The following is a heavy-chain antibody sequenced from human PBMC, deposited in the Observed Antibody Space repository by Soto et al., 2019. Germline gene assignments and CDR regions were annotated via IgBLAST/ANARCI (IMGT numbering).Heavy chain of an antibody. J-gene: IGHJ6*02. V-gene: IGHV5-51*01. CDR1: GYSFTSYW. CDR2: IYPGDSDT. CDR3: ARSHYYDSSGYNYYYYYGMDV. D-gene: IGHD3-22*01. Sequence: GESLKISCKGSGYSFTSYWIGWVRQMPGKGLEWIGIIYPGDSDTRYSPSFQGQVTISADKSISTAYLQWSSLKASDTAMYYCARSHYYDSSGYNYYYYYGMDVWGQGTTVTVSS.